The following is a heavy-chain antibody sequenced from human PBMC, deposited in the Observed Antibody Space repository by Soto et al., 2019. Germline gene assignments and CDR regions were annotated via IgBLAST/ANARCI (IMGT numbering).Heavy chain of an antibody. Sequence: QVQLVQSGAEVKKPGASVKVSCKASGYTFTSYAMHWVRQAPGQRLEWMGWINAGNGNTKYSQKFQGRVTITRDTSASTAYMELSSLRSEDTAVYYCARGLNGYLHGVDYWGQGTPVTVSS. J-gene: IGHJ4*02. D-gene: IGHD5-18*01. CDR1: GYTFTSYA. CDR3: ARGLNGYLHGVDY. V-gene: IGHV1-3*01. CDR2: INAGNGNT.